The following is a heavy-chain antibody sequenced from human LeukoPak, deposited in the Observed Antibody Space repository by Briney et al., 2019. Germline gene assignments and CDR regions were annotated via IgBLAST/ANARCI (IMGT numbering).Heavy chain of an antibody. CDR3: AKSSGYCSSTRCYNYYYYLDV. Sequence: GGSLRLSCAASGFTFSSYVINWVRQAPGKGLEWVSAISGSGGSTYYADSVKGRVTISRDNAKNTLYLQMNSLRAEDTAVYYCAKSSGYCSSTRCYNYYYYLDVWGKGTSVTVSS. CDR2: ISGSGGST. J-gene: IGHJ6*03. D-gene: IGHD2-2*02. V-gene: IGHV3-23*01. CDR1: GFTFSSYV.